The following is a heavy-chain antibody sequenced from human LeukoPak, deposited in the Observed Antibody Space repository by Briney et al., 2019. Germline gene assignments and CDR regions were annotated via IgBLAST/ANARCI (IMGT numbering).Heavy chain of an antibody. Sequence: ASVKVSCKASGGTFSSYAISWVRQAPGQGLEWMGWMNPNSGNTGYAQKFQGRVTITRNTSISTAYMELSSLRSEDTAVYYCARGRRCSSTSCYRFDYWGQGTLVTVSS. CDR3: ARGRRCSSTSCYRFDY. D-gene: IGHD2-2*01. CDR2: MNPNSGNT. J-gene: IGHJ4*02. CDR1: GGTFSSYA. V-gene: IGHV1-8*03.